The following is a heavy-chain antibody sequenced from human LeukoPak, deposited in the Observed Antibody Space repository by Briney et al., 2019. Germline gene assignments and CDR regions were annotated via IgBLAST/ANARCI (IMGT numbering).Heavy chain of an antibody. V-gene: IGHV1-46*01. CDR2: INPSGGST. Sequence: ASVKVSCKASGYTFTSYYMHWVRQAPGQGLEWMEIINPSGGSTSYAQKFQGRVTMTRDTSTSTVYMELSSLRSEDTAVYYCARDGSGSYPSDYYFDYWGQGTLVTVSS. D-gene: IGHD1-26*01. CDR3: ARDGSGSYPSDYYFDY. J-gene: IGHJ4*02. CDR1: GYTFTSYY.